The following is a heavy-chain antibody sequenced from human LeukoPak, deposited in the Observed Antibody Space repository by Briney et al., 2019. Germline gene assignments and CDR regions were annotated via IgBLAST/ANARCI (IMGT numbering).Heavy chain of an antibody. J-gene: IGHJ4*02. V-gene: IGHV3-23*01. D-gene: IGHD3-10*01. CDR2: ISGSGGTT. Sequence: GGSLRLSCAASGFTFSSYAMTWVRQAPGKGLEWVSAISGSGGTTYYADPVKGRFTISRDNSKNTLYLQMNSLRAEDTAVYYCARDSGGFRELLILDYWGQGTLVTVSS. CDR3: ARDSGGFRELLILDY. CDR1: GFTFSSYA.